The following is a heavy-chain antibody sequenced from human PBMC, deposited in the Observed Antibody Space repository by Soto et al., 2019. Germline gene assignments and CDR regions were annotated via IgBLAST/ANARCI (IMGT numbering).Heavy chain of an antibody. CDR3: ATWLQREHAYDV. D-gene: IGHD1-1*01. V-gene: IGHV3-53*01. CDR1: GMTVSGKKY. Sequence: GGSLRLSCAVVGMTVSGKKYVACVRQAPGKGLEWVSGVYDADGKYYADSVKGRFTTSRDSSKTIVYLEMNDLGPEDTAIYYCATWLQREHAYDVWGQGTTVTVSS. CDR2: VYDADGK. J-gene: IGHJ3*01.